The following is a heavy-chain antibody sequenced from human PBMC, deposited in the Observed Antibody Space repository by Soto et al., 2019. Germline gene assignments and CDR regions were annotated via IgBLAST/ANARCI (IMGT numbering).Heavy chain of an antibody. CDR1: GYTFTSYY. V-gene: IGHV1-46*01. CDR3: ARVGEGDFWSVYYGNWFXP. D-gene: IGHD3-3*01. J-gene: IGHJ5*02. Sequence: ASVKVSCKASGYTFTSYYMHWVRQAPGQGLEWMGIINPSGGSTSYAQKFQGRVTMTRDASTSTAYMELSSLRSEDTAVYYCARVGEGDFWSVYYGNWFXPWGQGTLVTVSS. CDR2: INPSGGST.